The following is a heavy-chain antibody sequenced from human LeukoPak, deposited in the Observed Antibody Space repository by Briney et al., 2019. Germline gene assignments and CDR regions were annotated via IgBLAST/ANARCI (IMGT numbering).Heavy chain of an antibody. CDR2: ISGSGGST. J-gene: IGHJ4*02. CDR3: AKVSRSDSSSCLDY. Sequence: GGSLRLSCAASGFSFSNAWMNWVRQAPGKGLEWVSAISGSGGSTYYADSVKGRFTISRDNSKNTLYLQMNSLRAEDTAVYYCAKVSRSDSSSCLDYWGQGTLVTVSS. D-gene: IGHD6-13*01. CDR1: GFSFSNAW. V-gene: IGHV3-23*01.